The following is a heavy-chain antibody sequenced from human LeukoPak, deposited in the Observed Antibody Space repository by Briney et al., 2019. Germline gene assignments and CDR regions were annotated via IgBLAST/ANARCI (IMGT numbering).Heavy chain of an antibody. CDR3: ARPGGSGYDFPYYYYMDV. D-gene: IGHD5-12*01. CDR1: GFTFSDYY. Sequence: QPGGSLRLSCAASGFTFSDYYMSWIRQAPGKGLEWVSYISSSGSTIYYADSVKGRFTISRDNAKNSLYLQMNSLRAEDTAVYYCARPGGSGYDFPYYYYMDVWGKGTTVTISS. CDR2: ISSSGSTI. J-gene: IGHJ6*03. V-gene: IGHV3-11*01.